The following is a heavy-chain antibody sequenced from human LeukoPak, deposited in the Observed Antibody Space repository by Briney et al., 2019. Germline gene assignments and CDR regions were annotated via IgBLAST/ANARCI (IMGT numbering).Heavy chain of an antibody. CDR2: INHSGST. D-gene: IGHD2-15*01. CDR3: ARDGVLYCSGGSCYPHLVY. J-gene: IGHJ4*02. CDR1: GGPFSGYY. V-gene: IGHV4-34*01. Sequence: SETLSLTCAVYGGPFSGYYWSGIRQPPGKGLEWIGEINHSGSTNYNPSLKSRVTISVDTSKNQFSLKLSSVTAADTAVYYCARDGVLYCSGGSCYPHLVYWGQGALVTVSS.